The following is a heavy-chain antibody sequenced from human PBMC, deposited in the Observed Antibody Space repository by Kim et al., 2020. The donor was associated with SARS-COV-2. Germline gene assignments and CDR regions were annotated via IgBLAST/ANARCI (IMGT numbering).Heavy chain of an antibody. Sequence: SETLSLTCTVSGGSISSGSYYWSWIRQPAGKGLEWIGRIYTSGSTNYNPSLKSRVTISVDTSKNQFSLKLSSVTAADTAVYYCASGYCSSTSCFTPRDYYYGMGVWGQGTTGTVSS. V-gene: IGHV4-61*02. CDR2: IYTSGST. CDR1: GGSISSGSYY. D-gene: IGHD2-2*01. CDR3: ASGYCSSTSCFTPRDYYYGMGV. J-gene: IGHJ6*02.